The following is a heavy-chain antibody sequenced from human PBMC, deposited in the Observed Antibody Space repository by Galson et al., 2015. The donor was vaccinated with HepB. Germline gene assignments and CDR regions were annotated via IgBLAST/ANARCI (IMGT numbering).Heavy chain of an antibody. J-gene: IGHJ4*02. D-gene: IGHD2-15*01. CDR2: IGPSGDT. V-gene: IGHV3-13*01. CDR1: GSAFSSYD. Sequence: SPRFPCAACGSAFSSYDAHWPRQATGKGLEWVSSIGPSGDTYYPDSVKGRFTISRENAKNSLYLQMNSLSAGDTAVYYCARGGGGSFYYFDYWGQGTLVSVSS. CDR3: ARGGGGSFYYFDY.